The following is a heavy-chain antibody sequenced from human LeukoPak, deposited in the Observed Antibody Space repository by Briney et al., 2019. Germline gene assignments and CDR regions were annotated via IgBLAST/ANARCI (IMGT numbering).Heavy chain of an antibody. Sequence: GGSLRLSCAASGFTVSSKYMSWVRQAPGKGLEWVSVIYSGGSTYYADSVKGRFTISRDNSKNTLYLQMNSLRAEDTAVYYCASPYCGGDCYRYDAFDIWGQGTMVTVSS. D-gene: IGHD2-21*02. CDR3: ASPYCGGDCYRYDAFDI. CDR2: IYSGGST. CDR1: GFTVSSKY. V-gene: IGHV3-53*01. J-gene: IGHJ3*02.